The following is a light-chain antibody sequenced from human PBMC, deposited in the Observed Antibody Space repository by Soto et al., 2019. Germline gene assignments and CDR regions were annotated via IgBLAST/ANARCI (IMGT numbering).Light chain of an antibody. V-gene: IGLV4-69*01. CDR1: SGHSSYA. Sequence: QSVLTQSRSASASLGASVKLTCTLSSGHSSYAIAWHQQQPGKGPRYLMKLNSDGSHTKGDGIPDRFSGSNSGAERYLTISSLQSEDEADYYCQTWGTGIVVFGGGTQLTVL. CDR2: LNSDGSH. CDR3: QTWGTGIVV. J-gene: IGLJ2*01.